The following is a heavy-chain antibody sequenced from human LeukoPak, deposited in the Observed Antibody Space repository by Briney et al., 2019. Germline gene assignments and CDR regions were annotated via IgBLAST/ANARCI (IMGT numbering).Heavy chain of an antibody. CDR2: IYPSGST. CDR1: GGSISSGRFF. Sequence: SETLSLTCTVSGGSISSGRFFWSWIRQPAGKGLGWIGRIYPSGSTNYNPSLKSRVTISVDTSKNQFSLKLSSVTAADTAVYYCARGYSNYHPYFYMDVWGKGTTVTASS. J-gene: IGHJ6*03. D-gene: IGHD4-11*01. CDR3: ARGYSNYHPYFYMDV. V-gene: IGHV4-61*02.